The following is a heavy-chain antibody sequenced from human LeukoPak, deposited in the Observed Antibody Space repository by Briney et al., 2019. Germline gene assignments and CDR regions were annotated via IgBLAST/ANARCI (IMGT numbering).Heavy chain of an antibody. Sequence: KTGGSLRLSCAASGVTFSTYTMKWVRQAPGKGLEGVSSISSSSSYIYYADSVKGRFTISRDNSKNTLYLQMNSLRAEDTAVYYCAKLPIPLYGDQPFDPWGQGTLVTVSS. CDR1: GVTFSTYT. D-gene: IGHD4-17*01. CDR3: AKLPIPLYGDQPFDP. CDR2: ISSSSSYI. J-gene: IGHJ5*02. V-gene: IGHV3-21*04.